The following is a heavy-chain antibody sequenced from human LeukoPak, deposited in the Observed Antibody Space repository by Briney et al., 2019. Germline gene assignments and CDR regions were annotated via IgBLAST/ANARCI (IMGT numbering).Heavy chain of an antibody. Sequence: SETLTLTCTVSGGSISSSSYYWGRIRQPPGKGLEWIGEIYHSGSTNYNPSLKSRVTISVDKSKNQFSLRLSSVTAADTAVYYCARDTIIHYYAMDVWGQGTTVTVSS. CDR3: ARDTIIHYYAMDV. D-gene: IGHD5-12*01. CDR2: IYHSGST. V-gene: IGHV4-39*07. J-gene: IGHJ6*02. CDR1: GGSISSSSYY.